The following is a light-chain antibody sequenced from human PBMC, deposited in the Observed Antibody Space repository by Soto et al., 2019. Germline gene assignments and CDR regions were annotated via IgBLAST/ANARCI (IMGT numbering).Light chain of an antibody. CDR1: QSVSSSY. V-gene: IGKV3-20*01. CDR2: GAS. Sequence: EIVLTQSPGTLSLSPGERATLSCRASQSVSSSYLAWYQQKPGQAPRLLIYGASSRATGIPDRFSGGWSGTDFTLTISRLEPEDFAVYYCQQYGSSPPLFTFGPGTKVDIK. CDR3: QQYGSSPPLFT. J-gene: IGKJ3*01.